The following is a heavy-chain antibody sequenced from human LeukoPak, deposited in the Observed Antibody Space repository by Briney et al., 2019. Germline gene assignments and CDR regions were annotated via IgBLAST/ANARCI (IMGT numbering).Heavy chain of an antibody. CDR1: GGTFSSYA. CDR3: ARDSYSITILGVARLEMDG. D-gene: IGHD3-3*01. Sequence: ASVKVSCKASGGTFSSYAISWVRQAPGQGLEWMGRIIPIFGTANYAQKFQGRVTITADKSTSTAYMELSSLRSEDTAVYYCARDSYSITILGVARLEMDGWGKGTTVTVSS. V-gene: IGHV1-69*06. CDR2: IIPIFGTA. J-gene: IGHJ6*04.